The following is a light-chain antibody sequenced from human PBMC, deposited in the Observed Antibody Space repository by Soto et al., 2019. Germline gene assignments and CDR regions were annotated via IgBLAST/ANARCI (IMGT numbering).Light chain of an antibody. J-gene: IGLJ2*01. CDR2: EVS. CDR1: SSDVGGYNY. Sequence: QSALTQPPSASGSPGQSVTISCTGTSSDVGGYNYVSWYQQHPGKAPKLMIYEVSKRPSWVPDRFSGSKSGNTASLTVSGLQAEDEDDYYCSSYAGSNNFVVFGGGTKLTVL. V-gene: IGLV2-8*01. CDR3: SSYAGSNNFVV.